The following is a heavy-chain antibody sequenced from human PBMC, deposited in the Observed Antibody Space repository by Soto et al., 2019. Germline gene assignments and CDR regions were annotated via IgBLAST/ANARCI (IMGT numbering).Heavy chain of an antibody. J-gene: IGHJ4*02. V-gene: IGHV2-26*01. D-gene: IGHD2-21*02. Sequence: QVTLKESGPVLVKPTETLTLTCTVSGFSLSNARMGVSWIRQPPGKALEWLAHIFSNDEKSYSTSLKSKLTISKNTTKSQVVLTMTHMDPVDTATYYCARILRVTAAYYYFDYWGQGTLVTVSS. CDR2: IFSNDEK. CDR3: ARILRVTAAYYYFDY. CDR1: GFSLSNARMG.